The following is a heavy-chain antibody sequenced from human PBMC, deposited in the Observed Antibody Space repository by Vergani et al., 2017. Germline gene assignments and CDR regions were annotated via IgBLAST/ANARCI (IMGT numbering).Heavy chain of an antibody. CDR1: GFTFSSYS. V-gene: IGHV3-21*01. CDR3: AKDRDPGAVARALFQH. D-gene: IGHD6-19*01. J-gene: IGHJ1*01. CDR2: ISSSSSYI. Sequence: EVQLVESGGGLVKPGGSLRLSCAASGFTFSSYSMNWVRQAPGKGLEWVSSISSSSSYIYYADSVKGRFTISRDNAKNSLYLQMNSLRAEDTAVYYCAKDRDPGAVARALFQHWGQGTLVTVSS.